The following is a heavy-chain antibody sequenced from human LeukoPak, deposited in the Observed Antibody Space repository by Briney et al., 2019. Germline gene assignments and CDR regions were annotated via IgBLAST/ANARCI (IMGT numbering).Heavy chain of an antibody. Sequence: GASVKVSCKASGYTFTGYYMYWVRQAPGQGLEWMGWINPKSGGTNYAQKFQGRVTMTRDTSISTAYMELSRLRSDDTAVYYCARDAVGATHTEYFQHWGQGTLVTVSS. CDR1: GYTFTGYY. V-gene: IGHV1-2*02. CDR2: INPKSGGT. J-gene: IGHJ1*01. D-gene: IGHD1-26*01. CDR3: ARDAVGATHTEYFQH.